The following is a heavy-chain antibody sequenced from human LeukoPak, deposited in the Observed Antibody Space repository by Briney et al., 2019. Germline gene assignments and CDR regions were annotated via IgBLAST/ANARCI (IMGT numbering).Heavy chain of an antibody. J-gene: IGHJ1*01. D-gene: IGHD3-9*01. Sequence: GGSLRLSCAAPGFTFSTYAMHWVRQAPGKGLEYVSAISSNGGSTYYANSVKGRFTISRDNSKNTLYLQMGSLRAEDTAVYYRASRYDILTGYSPAPEYFQHWGQGTLVTVSS. V-gene: IGHV3-64*01. CDR3: ASRYDILTGYSPAPEYFQH. CDR2: ISSNGGST. CDR1: GFTFSTYA.